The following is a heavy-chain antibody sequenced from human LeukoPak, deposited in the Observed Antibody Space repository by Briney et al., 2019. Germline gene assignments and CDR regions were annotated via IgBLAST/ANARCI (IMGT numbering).Heavy chain of an antibody. V-gene: IGHV1-18*01. CDR3: ARDYPGYSSSWTVYYYYMDV. CDR2: ISAYNGNT. J-gene: IGHJ6*03. D-gene: IGHD6-13*01. Sequence: GASVKVSCKASGYTFTSYGISWVRQAPGQGLEWMGWISAYNGNTNYAQKLQGRVTMTTDTSTSTAYMELRSLRSDDTAVYYCARDYPGYSSSWTVYYYYMDVWGKGTTVTVSS. CDR1: GYTFTSYG.